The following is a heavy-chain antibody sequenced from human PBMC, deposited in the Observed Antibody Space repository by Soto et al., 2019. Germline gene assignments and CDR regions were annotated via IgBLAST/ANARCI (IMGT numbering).Heavy chain of an antibody. CDR2: ISSRSSTI. CDR1: GFTFSDYY. D-gene: IGHD2-8*01. V-gene: IGHV3-11*01. CDR3: ASGTNGAFFVY. Sequence: GGSLRLSCAASGFTFSDYYMSWIRQAPGKGLEWVSYISSRSSTIFYADSVKGRFTISRDNVKNSLYLQMNSPRAEDTAVYYCASGTNGAFFVYWGQGILDTVSS. J-gene: IGHJ4*02.